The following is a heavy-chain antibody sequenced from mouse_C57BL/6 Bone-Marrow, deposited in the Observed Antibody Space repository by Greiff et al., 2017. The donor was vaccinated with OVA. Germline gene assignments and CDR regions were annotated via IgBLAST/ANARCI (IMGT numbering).Heavy chain of an antibody. D-gene: IGHD2-4*01. CDR1: GYTFTDYE. V-gene: IGHV1-15*01. J-gene: IGHJ4*01. CDR2: IDPETGGT. Sequence: VQLQQSGAELVRPGASVTLSCKASGYTFTDYEMHWVKQTPVHGLEWIGAIDPETGGTAYNQKFKGKAILTADKSSSTAYMELRSLTSEDSAVYDCTREDYDYDDAMDYWGQGTSVTVSS. CDR3: TREDYDYDDAMDY.